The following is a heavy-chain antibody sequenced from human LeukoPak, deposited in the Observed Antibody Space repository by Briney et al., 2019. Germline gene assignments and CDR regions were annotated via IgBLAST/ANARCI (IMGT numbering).Heavy chain of an antibody. J-gene: IGHJ4*02. D-gene: IGHD2-15*01. CDR1: GFTFSDYY. CDR2: ISSSSSYT. V-gene: IGHV3-11*06. Sequence: PGGSLRLSCAASGFTFSDYYMSWIRQAPGKGLEWVSYISSSSSYTNYADSVKGRFTISRDNAKNSLYLQMNSLRAEDTAVYCCARGSVHCSGGSCYLDYWGQGTLVTVSS. CDR3: ARGSVHCSGGSCYLDY.